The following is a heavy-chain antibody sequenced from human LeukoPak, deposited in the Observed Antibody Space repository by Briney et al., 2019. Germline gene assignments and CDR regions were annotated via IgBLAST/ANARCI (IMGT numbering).Heavy chain of an antibody. D-gene: IGHD2-15*01. CDR3: ASTHCSAGSCYSGCDY. CDR2: ISGSGGST. V-gene: IGHV3-23*01. J-gene: IGHJ4*02. Sequence: GGSLRLSCAASGFTFSSYAMSWVRQAPGKGLEWVSAISGSGGSTNYADSVKGRFTISRDNFKSTLYLQMNSLRAEDTAVYYCASTHCSAGSCYSGCDYWGQGTPVTVSS. CDR1: GFTFSSYA.